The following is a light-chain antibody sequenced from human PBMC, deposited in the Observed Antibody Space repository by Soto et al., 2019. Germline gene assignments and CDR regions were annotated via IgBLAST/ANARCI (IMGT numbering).Light chain of an antibody. J-gene: IGLJ2*01. V-gene: IGLV6-57*02. CDR2: END. CDR3: QSYDSDNVV. Sequence: NFMLTQPHSVSESPGKSVTISCTGSSGSIASNYVQWYQQRPGSAPATVIYENDQRPSGVPHRFSGSIDSSSNSASLTISGLKTEDEAHYYCQSYDSDNVVFGGGTKVTVL. CDR1: SGSIASNY.